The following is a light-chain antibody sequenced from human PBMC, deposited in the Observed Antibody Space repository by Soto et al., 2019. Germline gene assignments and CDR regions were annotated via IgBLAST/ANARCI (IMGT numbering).Light chain of an antibody. CDR1: QSIRVY. V-gene: IGKV1-39*01. J-gene: IGKJ4*01. CDR2: AAS. CDR3: QQSLSTPT. Sequence: DILMTQSPSSLSASVGDRVTINCRASQSIRVYLNWYQQKPGKAPMLLMYAASILQTGVPSRFGGSGSGTDFTLTISSLQPEDFATYYCQQSLSTPTFGGGTKVDIK.